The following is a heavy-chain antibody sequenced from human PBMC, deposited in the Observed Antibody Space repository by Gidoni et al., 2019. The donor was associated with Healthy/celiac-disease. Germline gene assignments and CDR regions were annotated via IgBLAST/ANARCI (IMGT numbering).Heavy chain of an antibody. CDR2: ISSSSSYI. Sequence: EVQLVESGGGLVKPGGSLRLSWAASGLSFSSYSMNWVRRAPGKGLEWVSSISSSSSYIYDADSVKGRFTISRDNAKNSLYLQMNSLRAEDTAVYYCARGVLLWFGELSHFDYWGQGTLVTVSS. CDR1: GLSFSSYS. J-gene: IGHJ4*02. D-gene: IGHD3-10*01. CDR3: ARGVLLWFGELSHFDY. V-gene: IGHV3-21*01.